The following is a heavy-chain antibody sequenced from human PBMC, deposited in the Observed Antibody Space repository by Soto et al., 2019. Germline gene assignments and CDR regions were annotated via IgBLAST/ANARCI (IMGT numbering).Heavy chain of an antibody. D-gene: IGHD3-10*01. J-gene: IGHJ4*02. CDR2: INWNGGST. CDR3: ARLYGSGGTRRVRIDY. V-gene: IGHV3-20*04. CDR1: GFTFDDYG. Sequence: EVQLVESGGGVVRPGGSLRLSCAASGFTFDDYGMSWVRQAPGKGLEWVSGINWNGGSTGYADSVKGRFTISRDNAKNSLYLQMNGLRAEDTALYYWARLYGSGGTRRVRIDYWGQGTLVTVSS.